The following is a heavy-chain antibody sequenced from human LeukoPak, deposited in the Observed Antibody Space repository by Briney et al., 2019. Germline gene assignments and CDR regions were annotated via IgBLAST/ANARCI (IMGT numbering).Heavy chain of an antibody. Sequence: ASVKVSCKASGYTFTGYYMHWVRQAPGQGLEWMGIINPSGGSTSYAQKFQGRVTMTRDTSTSTVYMELSSLRSEDTAVYYCARAEVRATHLDYWGQGTLVTVSS. J-gene: IGHJ4*02. V-gene: IGHV1-46*01. CDR3: ARAEVRATHLDY. CDR2: INPSGGST. D-gene: IGHD1-26*01. CDR1: GYTFTGYY.